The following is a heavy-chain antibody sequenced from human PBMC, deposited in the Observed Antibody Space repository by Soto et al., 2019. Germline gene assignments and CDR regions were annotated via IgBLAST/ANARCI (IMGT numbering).Heavy chain of an antibody. J-gene: IGHJ4*02. CDR1: GFTFSSYE. Sequence: PWGSLRLSCAASGFTFSSYEMNWVRQAPGKGLEWVSYISSSGSTIYYADSVKGRFTISRDNAKNSLYLQMNSLRAEDTAVYYCARDSPVVPAAMAADYWGQGTLVTVSS. D-gene: IGHD2-2*01. V-gene: IGHV3-48*03. CDR3: ARDSPVVPAAMAADY. CDR2: ISSSGSTI.